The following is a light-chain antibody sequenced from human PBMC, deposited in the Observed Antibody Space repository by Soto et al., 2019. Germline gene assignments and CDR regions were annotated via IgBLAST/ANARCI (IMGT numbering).Light chain of an antibody. Sequence: EIVLTQSAGTLSLSPGERATLSWRASQSVSSSYLAWYQQKPGQAPRLLIYGASTRATGIPARFSGSGSGTEFTPTISSLQSEDFAVYYCQQYNNWPPWTFGQGTKVDIK. J-gene: IGKJ1*01. CDR1: QSVSSSY. CDR3: QQYNNWPPWT. V-gene: IGKV3-15*01. CDR2: GAS.